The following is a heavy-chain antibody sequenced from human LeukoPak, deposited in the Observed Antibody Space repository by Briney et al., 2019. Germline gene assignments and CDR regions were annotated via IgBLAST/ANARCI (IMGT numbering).Heavy chain of an antibody. J-gene: IGHJ4*02. Sequence: PGRSLRLSCAASGFTFSSCGMHWVRQAPGKGLEWVAVISFDGSDKYFADSVKGRFTISRDNSKNTLYLQMNSLRAEDTAVYYCAKDWSSSTSCYVDYWGQGTLVTVSS. CDR2: ISFDGSDK. D-gene: IGHD2-2*01. V-gene: IGHV3-30*18. CDR3: AKDWSSSTSCYVDY. CDR1: GFTFSSCG.